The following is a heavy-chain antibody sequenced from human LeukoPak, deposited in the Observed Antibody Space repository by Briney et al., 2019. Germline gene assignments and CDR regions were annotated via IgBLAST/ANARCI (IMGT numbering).Heavy chain of an antibody. D-gene: IGHD1-26*01. Sequence: SETLSLTCTVPGASISSGSYYWSWIRQPAGKGLEWIGRIYTSGSTNYNPSLKSRVTISVDTSKNQFSLKLSSVTAADTAVYYCARDASGSYLGFDYWGQGTLVTVSS. CDR1: GASISSGSYY. CDR2: IYTSGST. CDR3: ARDASGSYLGFDY. J-gene: IGHJ4*02. V-gene: IGHV4-61*02.